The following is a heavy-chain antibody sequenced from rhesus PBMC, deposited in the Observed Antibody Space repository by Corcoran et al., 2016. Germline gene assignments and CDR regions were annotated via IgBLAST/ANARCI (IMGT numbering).Heavy chain of an antibody. D-gene: IGHD4-17*01. V-gene: IGHV4-127*01. J-gene: IGHJ5-1*01. CDR1: GYSISSGYG. Sequence: QGQLQESGPGLVKPSETLSLTCSVSGYSISSGYGWSWIRQFPGKGLEWIGYIGGSGGDTKKTPSLGSRVTISKDPTKNQFSLPLTSVVAADTAVYYCVRHPEHANFEYRFPVWGAGVLVTVSS. CDR2: IGGSGGDT. CDR3: VRHPEHANFEYRFPV.